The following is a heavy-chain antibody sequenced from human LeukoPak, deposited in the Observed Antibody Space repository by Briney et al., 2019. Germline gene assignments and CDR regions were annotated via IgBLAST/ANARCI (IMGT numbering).Heavy chain of an antibody. V-gene: IGHV1-2*06. CDR1: GYTFTSYG. CDR3: ARDWFLSTYYYGSGSYFTP. Sequence: ASVKVSCKASGYTFTSYGISWVRQAPGQGLEWMGRINPNSGGTNYAQKFQGRVTMTRDTSISTAYMELSRLRSDDTAVYYCARDWFLSTYYYGSGSYFTPWGQGTLVTVSS. CDR2: INPNSGGT. D-gene: IGHD3-10*01. J-gene: IGHJ5*02.